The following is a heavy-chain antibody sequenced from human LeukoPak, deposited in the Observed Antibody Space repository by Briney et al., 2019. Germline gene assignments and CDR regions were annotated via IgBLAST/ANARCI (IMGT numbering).Heavy chain of an antibody. CDR3: ARGARGSGTASDY. CDR1: GFTFSSYW. J-gene: IGHJ4*02. CDR2: INSDGSST. V-gene: IGHV3-74*01. D-gene: IGHD3-10*01. Sequence: GGSLRLSCAASGFTFSSYWMHWVRQAPGKGLVWVSRINSDGSSTNYADSVKGRFTISRDDAKNTLHLQMNSLRAEDTAVYYCARGARGSGTASDYWGQGTLVTVSS.